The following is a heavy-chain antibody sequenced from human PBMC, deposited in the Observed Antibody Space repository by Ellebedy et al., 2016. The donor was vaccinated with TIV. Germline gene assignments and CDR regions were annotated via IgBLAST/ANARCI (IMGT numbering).Heavy chain of an antibody. V-gene: IGHV3-30*10. J-gene: IGHJ4*02. D-gene: IGHD6-19*01. CDR3: AKDRERVAVAGGFDL. Sequence: GGSLRLSCAASGFTFRSWNMHWVRQAPGKGLEWVAVISYDGSEEYYTDSVKGRFAISRDNSKNTLYLQMSSLRPEDTAVYYCAKDRERVAVAGGFDLWGRGTQVTVSS. CDR2: ISYDGSEE. CDR1: GFTFRSWN.